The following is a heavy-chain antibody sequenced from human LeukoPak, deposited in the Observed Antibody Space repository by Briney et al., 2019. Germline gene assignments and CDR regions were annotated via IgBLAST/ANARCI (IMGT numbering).Heavy chain of an antibody. V-gene: IGHV3-23*01. CDR2: ISGSGGST. D-gene: IGHD5-12*01. J-gene: IGHJ4*02. CDR1: GFTFSSYA. Sequence: GGSLRLSCAASGFTFSSYAMSWVRQAPGKGLEWVSAISGSGGSTYYADSVKGRFTISRDNSKNTLYLQMNSLRAEDTAVYYCAKGGYSGYVGWDHFDYWGQGTLVTVSS. CDR3: AKGGYSGYVGWDHFDY.